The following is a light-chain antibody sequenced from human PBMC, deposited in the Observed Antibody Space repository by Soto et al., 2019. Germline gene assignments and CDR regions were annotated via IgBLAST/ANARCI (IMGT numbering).Light chain of an antibody. J-gene: IGKJ1*01. CDR2: GAS. V-gene: IGKV3-20*01. Sequence: EIVLTQSPGTLSLSPGERATVSCRASQSVSNRFLAWYLQKPGQAPRLLIFGASSRATGIPDRFSGSGSGTNFTLTISRLEPEDFAVYYCHQYGSSPRTFCQGTKVEIK. CDR1: QSVSNRF. CDR3: HQYGSSPRT.